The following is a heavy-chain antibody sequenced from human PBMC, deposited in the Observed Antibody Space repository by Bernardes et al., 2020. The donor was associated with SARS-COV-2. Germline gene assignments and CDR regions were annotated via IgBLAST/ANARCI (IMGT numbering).Heavy chain of an antibody. CDR2: IYYSGST. V-gene: IGHV4-30-4*01. J-gene: IGHJ2*01. Sequence: SETLSLTCAVSGDSISSGDYYWSWIRQPPGKGLEWIGYIYYSGSTYYNPSLKSRVTISVDTSKNQFSLKLSSVTAADTAVYYCARTSGYYGGSNWYFDLWGRGTLVTVSS. D-gene: IGHD3-22*01. CDR3: ARTSGYYGGSNWYFDL. CDR1: GDSISSGDYY.